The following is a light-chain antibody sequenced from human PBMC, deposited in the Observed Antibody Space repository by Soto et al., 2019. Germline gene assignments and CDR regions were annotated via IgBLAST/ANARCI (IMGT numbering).Light chain of an antibody. CDR3: QSYDSSLGVSYV. CDR1: SSNSGAGFA. J-gene: IGLJ1*01. V-gene: IGLV1-40*01. Sequence: QSVLTQPPSVSGAPGQRVTISCTGSSSNSGAGFAVRWYQQLPGAAPKLLIYGNINRPSGVPDRFSGSKSGTSASLAISGLQSEDEADYYCQSYDSSLGVSYVFGTGTKLTVL. CDR2: GNI.